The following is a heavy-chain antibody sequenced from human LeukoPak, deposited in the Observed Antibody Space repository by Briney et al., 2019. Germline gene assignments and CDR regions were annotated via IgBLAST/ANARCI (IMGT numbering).Heavy chain of an antibody. CDR3: ARDGDIVVVPAARFDY. D-gene: IGHD2-2*01. V-gene: IGHV3-21*01. CDR2: ISSSSSYI. Sequence: GGTLRLSCAGSGFTFSTHGMNWVRQAPGKGLEWVSSISSSSSYIYYADSVKGRFTISRDNAKNSLYLQMNSLRAEDTAVYYCARDGDIVVVPAARFDYWGQGTLVTVSS. CDR1: GFTFSTHG. J-gene: IGHJ4*02.